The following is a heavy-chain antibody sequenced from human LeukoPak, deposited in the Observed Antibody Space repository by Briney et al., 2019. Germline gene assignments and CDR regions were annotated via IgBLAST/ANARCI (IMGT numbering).Heavy chain of an antibody. Sequence: PGGSLKLSCAASGFTFSDYHMDWVRQAPGKGLEWVSSISSSSSYIYYADSVKGRFTISRDNAKNSLYLQMNSLRAEDTAVYYCARSYGDLYYYGMDVWGQGTTVTVSS. V-gene: IGHV3-21*01. CDR3: ARSYGDLYYYGMDV. CDR2: ISSSSSYI. J-gene: IGHJ6*02. CDR1: GFTFSDYH. D-gene: IGHD4-17*01.